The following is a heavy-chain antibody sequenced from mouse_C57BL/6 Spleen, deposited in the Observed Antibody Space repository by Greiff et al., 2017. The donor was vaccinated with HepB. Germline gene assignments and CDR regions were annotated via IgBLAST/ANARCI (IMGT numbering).Heavy chain of an antibody. D-gene: IGHD1-1*01. CDR3: AVYGSSPYWYFDV. J-gene: IGHJ1*03. V-gene: IGHV1-54*01. CDR2: INPGSGGT. CDR1: GYAFTNYL. Sequence: VQLQQPGAELVRPGTSVKVSCKASGYAFTNYLIEWVKQRPGQGLEWIGVINPGSGGTNYNEKFKGKATLTADKSSSTAYMQLSSLTSEDSAVYFCAVYGSSPYWYFDVWGTGTTVTVSS.